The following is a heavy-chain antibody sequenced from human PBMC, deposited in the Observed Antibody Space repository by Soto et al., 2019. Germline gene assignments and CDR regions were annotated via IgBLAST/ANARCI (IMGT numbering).Heavy chain of an antibody. CDR1: GGTFSSYA. CDR2: IIPIFGTA. Sequence: GASVKVSCKASGGTFSSYAISWVRQAPGQGLEWMGGIIPIFGTANYAQKFQGRVTITADESTSTAYMELSSLRSEDTAVYHCARGSHSSSWYIEYFQHWGQGTLVTVSS. V-gene: IGHV1-69*13. D-gene: IGHD6-13*01. J-gene: IGHJ1*01. CDR3: ARGSHSSSWYIEYFQH.